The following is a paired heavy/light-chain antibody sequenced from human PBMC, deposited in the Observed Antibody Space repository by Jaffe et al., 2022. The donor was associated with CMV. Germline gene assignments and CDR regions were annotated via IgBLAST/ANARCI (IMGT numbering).Heavy chain of an antibody. CDR1: SGSFSRYY. Sequence: QVQLQQWGAGLLKPSETLSLTCAVYSGSFSRYYWTWIRQSPGKGLEWIGEINHSGSTNYNPSLRSRVTISIDTSKNQFSLKLNSVTAADTAIYYCASGQTRVDYWGQGTLVTVSS. J-gene: IGHJ4*02. V-gene: IGHV4-34*01. D-gene: IGHD1-1*01. CDR2: INHSGST. CDR3: ASGQTRVDY.
Light chain of an antibody. Sequence: DIQMTQSPSSLSASVGDRVTITCRASQTISSYLNWYQQKPGKAPKLLIYAVSSLQSGVPSRFSGSGSGTDFTLTISSLQPEDFATYYCQQTYSTPRTFGQGTKVEIK. V-gene: IGKV1-39*01. J-gene: IGKJ1*01. CDR1: QTISSY. CDR2: AVS. CDR3: QQTYSTPRT.